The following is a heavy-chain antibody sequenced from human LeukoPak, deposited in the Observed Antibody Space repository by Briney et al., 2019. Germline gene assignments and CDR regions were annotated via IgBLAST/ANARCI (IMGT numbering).Heavy chain of an antibody. CDR1: GFTFSRSW. V-gene: IGHV3-7*01. CDR3: ARDPEIAAAGICDY. D-gene: IGHD6-13*01. CDR2: INEDETQK. J-gene: IGHJ4*02. Sequence: GGSLTLSCAASGFTFSRSWMTWVRQAPGKGLEWVANINEDETQKYYVDSVKGRFTISRDNAKNSLYLQMNSLRAEDTAVYYCARDPEIAAAGICDYWRQGTLVTVSS.